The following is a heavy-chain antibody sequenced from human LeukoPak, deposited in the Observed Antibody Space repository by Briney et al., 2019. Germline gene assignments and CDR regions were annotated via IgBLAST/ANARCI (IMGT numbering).Heavy chain of an antibody. D-gene: IGHD3-10*01. Sequence: ASVKVSCKASGYTFTSYDINWVRQATGQGLEWMGWMNPNSGNTSYAQKFQGRVTMTRDTSTSTVYMELSSLRSEDTAVYYCARGVPKGRRITMVRGVIGSGAFDIWGQGTMVTVSS. CDR3: ARGVPKGRRITMVRGVIGSGAFDI. CDR2: MNPNSGNT. J-gene: IGHJ3*02. CDR1: GYTFTSYD. V-gene: IGHV1-8*01.